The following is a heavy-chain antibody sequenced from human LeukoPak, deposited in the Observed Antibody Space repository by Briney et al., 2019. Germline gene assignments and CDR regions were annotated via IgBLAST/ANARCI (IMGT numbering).Heavy chain of an antibody. V-gene: IGHV7-4-1*02. D-gene: IGHD6-13*01. CDR1: GYTFTSYA. Sequence: AASVKVSCKASGYTFTSYAMNWVRQAPGQGLEWMGWINTNTGNPTYAQGFTGRFVFSLDTSASTAYLQISSLKAEDTAVYYCASTARIAAAGTIYXXXDVXXXGTXVTVS. J-gene: IGHJ6*03. CDR3: ASTARIAAAGTIYXXXDV. CDR2: INTNTGNP.